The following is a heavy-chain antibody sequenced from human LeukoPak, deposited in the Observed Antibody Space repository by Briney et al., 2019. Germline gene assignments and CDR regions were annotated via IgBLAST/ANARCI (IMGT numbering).Heavy chain of an antibody. CDR3: ARGRAVANYFDY. Sequence: GRSLRLSCVASGFTFDDYAMHWVRQGPGKGLEWVPGISWNSNTIRYADSVKGRFTLSRDSAKNSLVLEMNSLKDEDTAFYYCARGRAVANYFDYWGQGILVTVSS. V-gene: IGHV3-9*01. CDR2: ISWNSNTI. CDR1: GFTFDDYA. J-gene: IGHJ4*02. D-gene: IGHD6-19*01.